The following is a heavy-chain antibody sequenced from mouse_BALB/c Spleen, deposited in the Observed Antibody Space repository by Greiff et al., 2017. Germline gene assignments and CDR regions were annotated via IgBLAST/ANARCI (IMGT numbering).Heavy chain of an antibody. CDR1: GYTFTSYW. Sequence: VQLQESGAELVRPGASVKLSCKASGYTFTSYWINWVKQSPGQGLEWIGNIYPSDSYTNYNQKFKDKATLTVDKSSSTAYMQLSSPTSEDSAVYYCTRSEENFFAYWGQGTLVTVSA. CDR2: IYPSDSYT. CDR3: TRSEENFFAY. J-gene: IGHJ3*01. V-gene: IGHV1-69*02.